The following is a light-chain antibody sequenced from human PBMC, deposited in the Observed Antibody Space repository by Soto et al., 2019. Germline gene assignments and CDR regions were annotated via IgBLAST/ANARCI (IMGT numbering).Light chain of an antibody. CDR1: QSVSSY. Sequence: EIVLTQSPGTLSLSPGDRATLSCRASQSVSSYLAWYQHKPGQAPRLLIYDASTRATDIPARFSGSGSGTDFTLTISSLESEDSAIYYCQQRSNWPSISFGQGTRLEIK. J-gene: IGKJ5*01. CDR3: QQRSNWPSIS. V-gene: IGKV3-11*01. CDR2: DAS.